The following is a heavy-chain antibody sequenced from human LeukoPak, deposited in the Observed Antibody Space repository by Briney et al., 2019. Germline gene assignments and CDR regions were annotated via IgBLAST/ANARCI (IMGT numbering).Heavy chain of an antibody. J-gene: IGHJ4*02. V-gene: IGHV4-39*01. CDR3: ARQSARTPRGGGCFDN. Sequence: SETLSLTCTVSGGSTSSSSYYWGWIRQPPGKGLEWIATVYYTGSTYYNPSLKGRVTISVDTSVNQFSLKLSSVTAADTAVYYCARQSARTPRGGGCFDNWGQGTLVTVSS. D-gene: IGHD3-16*01. CDR1: GGSTSSSSYY. CDR2: VYYTGST.